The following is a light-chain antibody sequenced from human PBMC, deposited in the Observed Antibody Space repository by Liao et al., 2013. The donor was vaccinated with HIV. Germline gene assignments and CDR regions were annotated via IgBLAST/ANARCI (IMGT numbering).Light chain of an antibody. Sequence: SYVLTQPPSVSVAPGKTARITCGGNNIGSKSVHWYQQKPGQSPVLVIYQDVKRPSGIPERFSGSNSGDTATLTISRVEAGDEADYYCQVWDRSSDVRVFGGGTKLTVL. V-gene: IGLV3-21*01. CDR2: QDV. CDR3: QVWDRSSDVRV. CDR1: NIGSKS. J-gene: IGLJ2*01.